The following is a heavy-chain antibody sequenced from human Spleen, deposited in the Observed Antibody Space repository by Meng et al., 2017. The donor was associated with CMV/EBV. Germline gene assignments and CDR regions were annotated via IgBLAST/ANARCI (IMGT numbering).Heavy chain of an antibody. J-gene: IGHJ4*02. V-gene: IGHV3-30*04. CDR2: ISYDGSNK. CDR1: FSFNDYA. CDR3: ARGYCTSRTSCYPYYFDY. D-gene: IGHD2-2*01. Sequence: FSFNDYAFHWVRQAPGKGLEWVAIISYDGSNKFYADSVKGRFTISRDNSKGTLYLQMDSLRAEDTSIYYCARGYCTSRTSCYPYYFDYWGQGTLVTVSS.